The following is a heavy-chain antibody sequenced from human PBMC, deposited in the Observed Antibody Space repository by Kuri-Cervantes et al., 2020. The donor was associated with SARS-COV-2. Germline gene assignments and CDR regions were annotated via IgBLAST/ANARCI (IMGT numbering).Heavy chain of an antibody. J-gene: IGHJ6*03. CDR2: ISSSGSTI. CDR1: GFTFSDYY. D-gene: IGHD5-18*01. V-gene: IGHV3-11*04. CDR3: ARVVPTAMNLIYYYYYMDV. Sequence: GESLKISCAASGFTFSDYYMSWIRQAPGKGLEWVSYISSSGSTIYYADSVKGRFTISRDNAKNSLYLQMNSLRAEDTAVYYCARVVPTAMNLIYYYYYMDVWGKGTTVTVSS.